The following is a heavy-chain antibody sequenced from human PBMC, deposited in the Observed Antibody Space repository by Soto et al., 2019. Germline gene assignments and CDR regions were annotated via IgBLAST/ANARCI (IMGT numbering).Heavy chain of an antibody. CDR3: ARDLAYSSSYYFDY. CDR2: IYYSGST. CDR1: GGSISSGGYY. V-gene: IGHV4-31*03. J-gene: IGHJ4*02. Sequence: SETLSLTCTVSGGSISSGGYYWSWIRQHPGKGLEWIGYIYYSGSTYYNPSLKSRVTISVDTSKNQFSLKLSSVTAADTAVYYCARDLAYSSSYYFDYWGQGTLVTVSS. D-gene: IGHD6-6*01.